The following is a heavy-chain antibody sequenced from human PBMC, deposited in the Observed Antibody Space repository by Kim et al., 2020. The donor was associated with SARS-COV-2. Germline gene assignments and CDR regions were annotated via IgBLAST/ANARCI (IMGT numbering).Heavy chain of an antibody. CDR1: GFTFSIYS. Sequence: GGSLRLSCAASGFTFSIYSMNWVRQAPGKGLEWVSYISSSSSTIYYADSVKGRFTISRDNAKNSLYLQMNSLRDEDTAVYYCARGGHSYGYNWFDPWGQGTLVTVSS. CDR3: ARGGHSYGYNWFDP. J-gene: IGHJ5*02. CDR2: ISSSSSTI. V-gene: IGHV3-48*02. D-gene: IGHD5-18*01.